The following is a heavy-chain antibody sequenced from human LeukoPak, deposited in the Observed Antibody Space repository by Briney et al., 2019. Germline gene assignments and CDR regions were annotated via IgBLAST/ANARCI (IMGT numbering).Heavy chain of an antibody. CDR1: GFTFDDYA. CDR3: AKDLYYYDSSGYYDY. Sequence: GGSRRLSCAASGFTFDDYAMPWVRQAPGKGLEWVSGISWNSGSIGYADSVKGRFTISRDNAKNSLYLQMNSLRAEDTALCYCAKDLYYYDSSGYYDYWGQGTLVTVSS. V-gene: IGHV3-9*01. D-gene: IGHD3-22*01. CDR2: ISWNSGSI. J-gene: IGHJ4*02.